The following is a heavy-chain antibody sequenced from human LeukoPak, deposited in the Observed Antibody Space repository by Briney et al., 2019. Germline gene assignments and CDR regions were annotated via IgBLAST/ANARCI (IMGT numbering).Heavy chain of an antibody. CDR2: IRYDGSNK. CDR3: ARLEWWLSVRDVGRTNWFDP. Sequence: PGGSLRLSCAASGFTFSSYGMHWVRQAPGKGLEWVAFIRYDGSNKYYADSVKGRFTISRDNSKNTLYLQMNSLRAEDTTVYYCARLEWWLSVRDVGRTNWFDPWGQGTLVTVSS. CDR1: GFTFSSYG. J-gene: IGHJ5*02. V-gene: IGHV3-30*02. D-gene: IGHD2-15*01.